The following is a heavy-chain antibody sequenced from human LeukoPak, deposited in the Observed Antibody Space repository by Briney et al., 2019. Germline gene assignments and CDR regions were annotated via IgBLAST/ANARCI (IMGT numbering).Heavy chain of an antibody. CDR2: ISGSGGST. CDR1: GFTFSSYA. Sequence: GGSLRLSCAASGFTFSSYAMSWVRQAPGKGLEWVSAISGSGGSTYYADSVKGRFTISRDNSKNTLYLQMNSLRAEDTAVYYCATARPNYYDSSGYTGPFDYWGQGALVTVSS. V-gene: IGHV3-23*01. CDR3: ATARPNYYDSSGYTGPFDY. D-gene: IGHD3-22*01. J-gene: IGHJ4*02.